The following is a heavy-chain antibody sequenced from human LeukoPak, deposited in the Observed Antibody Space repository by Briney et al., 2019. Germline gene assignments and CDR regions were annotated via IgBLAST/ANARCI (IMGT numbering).Heavy chain of an antibody. Sequence: PSETLSLTCTVSGGSTSSYYWSWIRQPPGKGLEWIGYIYYSGSTNYNPSLKSRVTISVDTSKNQFSLKVTSVTAADTAVYYCARGNEPAQYSSSPGLFDYWGQGTLVTVSS. CDR2: IYYSGST. J-gene: IGHJ4*02. CDR1: GGSTSSYY. D-gene: IGHD6-6*01. CDR3: ARGNEPAQYSSSPGLFDY. V-gene: IGHV4-59*01.